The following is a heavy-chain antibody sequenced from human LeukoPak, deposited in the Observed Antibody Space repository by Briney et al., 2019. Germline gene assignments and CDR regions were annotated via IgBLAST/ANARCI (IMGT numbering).Heavy chain of an antibody. Sequence: PGGSLRLSCKGSGYNFNSYWISWVRQMPGRGLEWMGIIYPGDSDTRYSPSFQGQVTISADKSISTAYLQWSSLKASDTAIYYCARHQIVGATRSPFDYWGQGTLVTVSS. CDR2: IYPGDSDT. J-gene: IGHJ4*02. CDR3: ARHQIVGATRSPFDY. V-gene: IGHV5-51*01. D-gene: IGHD1-26*01. CDR1: GYNFNSYW.